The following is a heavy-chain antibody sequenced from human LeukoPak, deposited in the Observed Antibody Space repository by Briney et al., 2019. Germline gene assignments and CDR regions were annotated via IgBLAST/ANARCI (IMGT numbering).Heavy chain of an antibody. CDR1: GYTFTNYG. CDR3: ATEGGWQPTDYGDHVY. J-gene: IGHJ4*02. CDR2: ISPYNGNT. V-gene: IGHV1-18*01. Sequence: ASVKVSCKASGYTFTNYGITWVRQAPGQGLEWMGWISPYNGNTNYPRKLQGRVTMTTDTSTSTAYMELRSLRSDDTALYYCATEGGWQPTDYGDHVYWGQGTLSPSPQ. D-gene: IGHD4-17*01.